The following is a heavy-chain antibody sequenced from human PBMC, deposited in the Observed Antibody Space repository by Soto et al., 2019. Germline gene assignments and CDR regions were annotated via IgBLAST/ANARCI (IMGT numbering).Heavy chain of an antibody. Sequence: GSLRLSCAASGFTFSSYAMSWVRRAPGKGLEWVSAISGSGGSTYYADSVKGRFTISRDNSKNTLYLQMNSLRAEDTAVYYCAGGVEPAAKPKQKNNWFDPWGQGTLVTVSS. J-gene: IGHJ5*02. V-gene: IGHV3-23*01. D-gene: IGHD2-2*02. CDR3: AGGVEPAAKPKQKNNWFDP. CDR2: ISGSGGST. CDR1: GFTFSSYA.